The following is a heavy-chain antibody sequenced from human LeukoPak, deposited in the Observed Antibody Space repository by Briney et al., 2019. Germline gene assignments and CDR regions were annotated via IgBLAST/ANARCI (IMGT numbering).Heavy chain of an antibody. CDR2: IRSDGSDK. J-gene: IGHJ4*02. V-gene: IGHV3-30*02. CDR1: GIIVSSDY. Sequence: GGSLRLSCAASGIIVSSDYMSWVRQAPGKGLEWVAFIRSDGSDKFYADSVRGRFTISRDNSKNTLYLQMSSLRAEDTAVYYCARDKVYDSSGIPYYFDYWGQGTLVTVSS. CDR3: ARDKVYDSSGIPYYFDY. D-gene: IGHD3-22*01.